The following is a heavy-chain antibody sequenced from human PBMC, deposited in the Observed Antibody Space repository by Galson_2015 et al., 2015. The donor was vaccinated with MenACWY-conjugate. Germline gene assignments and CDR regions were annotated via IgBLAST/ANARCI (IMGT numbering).Heavy chain of an antibody. V-gene: IGHV3-53*01. J-gene: IGHJ5*02. CDR1: GFSVTDNC. CDR3: SRGYDWCSYFRA. CDR2: VDRVGAT. Sequence: SCAVSGFSVTDNCLSWARQAPGKGPEWIAMVDRVGATIYADSVRGRFTVSRDNFKNTVILQMNSLRAEDTAVYRCSRGYDWCSYFRAWGQGAQVTVSS. D-gene: IGHD2-8*01.